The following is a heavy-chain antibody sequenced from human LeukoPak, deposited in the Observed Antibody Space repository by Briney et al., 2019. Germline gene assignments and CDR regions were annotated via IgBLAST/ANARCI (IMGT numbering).Heavy chain of an antibody. CDR3: ASWDPLYDAFDI. J-gene: IGHJ3*02. V-gene: IGHV1-69*05. D-gene: IGHD1-26*01. Sequence: ASVKVSCKASGGTFSSYAISWVRQAPGQGLEWMGGIIPIFGTANYAQKFQGRVTITTDESTSTAYMELSSLRSEDTAVYHCASWDPLYDAFDIWGQGTMVTVSS. CDR2: IIPIFGTA. CDR1: GGTFSSYA.